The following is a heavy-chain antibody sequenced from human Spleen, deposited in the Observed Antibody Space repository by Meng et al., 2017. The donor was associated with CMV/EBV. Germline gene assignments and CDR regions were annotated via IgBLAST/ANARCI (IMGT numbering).Heavy chain of an antibody. V-gene: IGHV4-4*02. D-gene: IGHD1-26*01. Sequence: VSGDSIRSANWWSWVRQPPGKGLEWIGEIYHRGSTHYSPSLKSQVTISVDTSKNQCSLRLSSVTAADTAVYYCTTWAATKSSFFGPWGQGILVTVSS. CDR3: TTWAATKSSFFGP. CDR1: GDSIRSANW. J-gene: IGHJ5*02. CDR2: IYHRGST.